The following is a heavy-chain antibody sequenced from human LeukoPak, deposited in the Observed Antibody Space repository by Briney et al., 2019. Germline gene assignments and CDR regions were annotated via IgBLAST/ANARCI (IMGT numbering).Heavy chain of an antibody. J-gene: IGHJ4*02. CDR1: RFTINIYS. Sequence: GGSLRLSCAASRFTINIYSIHWVRQAPGRGLEWLTFIRHDGSDKYYADSVRGPFTISRDNSKNTVSLQMNSLRGEDTAVYYCATDHAWGLNYWGQGTLVTVSS. CDR2: IRHDGSDK. D-gene: IGHD1-26*01. V-gene: IGHV3-30*02. CDR3: ATDHAWGLNY.